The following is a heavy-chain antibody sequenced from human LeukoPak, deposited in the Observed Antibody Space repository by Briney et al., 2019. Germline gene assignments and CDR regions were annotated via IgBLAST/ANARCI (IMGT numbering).Heavy chain of an antibody. D-gene: IGHD1-26*01. CDR3: ARVNSGSYDGLDY. J-gene: IGHJ4*02. Sequence: SETLSLTCTVSGGSISSYYWSWIRQPPGKGLEWIGYIYYSGSTNYNPSLKSRVTISVDTSKNQFSLKLSSVTAADTAVYYCARVNSGSYDGLDYWGQGTLVTVSS. CDR2: IYYSGST. CDR1: GGSISSYY. V-gene: IGHV4-59*12.